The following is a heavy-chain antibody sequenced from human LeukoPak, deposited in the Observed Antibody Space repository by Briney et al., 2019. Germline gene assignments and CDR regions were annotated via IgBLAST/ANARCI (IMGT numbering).Heavy chain of an antibody. CDR2: ISSSGSTI. CDR1: GFTFSSYE. Sequence: GGSLRLSCAASGFTFSSYEMNWVRQAPGKGLEWVSYISSSGSTIYYADSVKGRFTISRDNSKNTLYLQMNSLTAEDTAVYYCARAGSPTTWYFDLWGRGTLVTVSS. V-gene: IGHV3-48*03. D-gene: IGHD2-2*01. J-gene: IGHJ2*01. CDR3: ARAGSPTTWYFDL.